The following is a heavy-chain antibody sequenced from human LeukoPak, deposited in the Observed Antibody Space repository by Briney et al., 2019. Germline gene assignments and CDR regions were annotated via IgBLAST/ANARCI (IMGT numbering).Heavy chain of an antibody. CDR3: AKDAYYYGSGSYLDY. CDR2: ISSSSSTI. Sequence: GGSLRLSCAASGFTFSSYSMNWVRQAPGKGLEWVSDISSSSSTIYYADSVKGRFTISRDNAKNSLYLEMNSLRAEDTAVYYCAKDAYYYGSGSYLDYWGQGTLVTVSS. V-gene: IGHV3-48*01. J-gene: IGHJ4*02. D-gene: IGHD3-10*01. CDR1: GFTFSSYS.